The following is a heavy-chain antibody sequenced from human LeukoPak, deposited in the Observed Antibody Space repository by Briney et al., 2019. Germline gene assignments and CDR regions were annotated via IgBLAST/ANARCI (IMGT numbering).Heavy chain of an antibody. CDR3: ARGPKPKSITMIRGVNFQGTKNWFDP. Sequence: GGSLRLSCAASVFTFSSYSMNWVRPAPGKGLEWVSSITSSGRYIYYVDSVKGRFTISRDNSENSLFLQMDSLTAADTAYYYCARGPKPKSITMIRGVNFQGTKNWFDPWGQGTLVSVSS. D-gene: IGHD3-10*01. V-gene: IGHV3-21*01. J-gene: IGHJ5*02. CDR2: ITSSGRYI. CDR1: VFTFSSYS.